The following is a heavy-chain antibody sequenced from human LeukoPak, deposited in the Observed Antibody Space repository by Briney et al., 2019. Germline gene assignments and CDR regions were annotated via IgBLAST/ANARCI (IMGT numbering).Heavy chain of an antibody. CDR1: GFTFSSYN. CDR3: AREHDTLRAFDI. CDR2: ISSSNSYI. V-gene: IGHV3-21*01. Sequence: GGSLRLSCAASGFTFSSYNMNWVRQAPGKGLEWVSSISSSNSYIYYADSEKGRFTISRDNAKNSLYLQMSSLRAEDTAVYYCAREHDTLRAFDIWGQETMVTVFS. J-gene: IGHJ3*02. D-gene: IGHD3-9*01.